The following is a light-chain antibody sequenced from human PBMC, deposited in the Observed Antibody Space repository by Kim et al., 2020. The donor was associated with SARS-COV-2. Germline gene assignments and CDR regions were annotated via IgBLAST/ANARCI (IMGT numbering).Light chain of an antibody. Sequence: SPGGRATLTRWTGQNIQRRYLAWYQQIPGQVPGLLINGASSRATGVPDRFSGSGSGTEFTLTIHRLEPEESSVYYFQQYGTTPRTFGQGTKVDIK. CDR1: QNIQRRY. V-gene: IGKV3-20*01. CDR3: QQYGTTPRT. CDR2: GAS. J-gene: IGKJ1*01.